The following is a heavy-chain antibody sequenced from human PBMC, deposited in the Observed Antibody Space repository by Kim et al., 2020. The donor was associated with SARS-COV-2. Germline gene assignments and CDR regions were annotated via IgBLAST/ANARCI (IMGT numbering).Heavy chain of an antibody. CDR2: INAGNGNT. D-gene: IGHD3-16*01. CDR1: GYTFTSYA. V-gene: IGHV1-3*01. J-gene: IGHJ4*02. CDR3: ARDVGGTEQAWRVLFDY. Sequence: ASVKVSCKASGYTFTSYAMHWVRQAPGQRLEWMGWINAGNGNTKYSQKFQGRVTITRDTSASTAYMELSSLRSEDTAVYYCARDVGGTEQAWRVLFDYWGQGTLVTVSS.